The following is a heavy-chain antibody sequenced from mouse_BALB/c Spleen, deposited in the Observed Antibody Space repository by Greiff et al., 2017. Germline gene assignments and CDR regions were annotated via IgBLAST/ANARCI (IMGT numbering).Heavy chain of an antibody. CDR3: ARYKGYDGWYFDV. V-gene: IGHV3-8*02. Sequence: EVKLVESGPSLVKPSQTLSLTCSVTGDSITSGYWNWIRKFPGNKLEYMGYISYSGSTYYNPSLKSRISITRDTSKNQYYLQLNSVTTDDTATYYCARYKGYDGWYFDVWGAGTTVTVSS. D-gene: IGHD2-14*01. CDR1: GDSITSGY. J-gene: IGHJ1*01. CDR2: ISYSGST.